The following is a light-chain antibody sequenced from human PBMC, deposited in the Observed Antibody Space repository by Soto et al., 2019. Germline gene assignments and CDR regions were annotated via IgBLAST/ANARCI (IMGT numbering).Light chain of an antibody. CDR3: QTWGTGIHVV. CDR1: SGHSSYA. J-gene: IGLJ2*01. Sequence: QPVLTQSPSASASLGASVTLTCTLSSGHSSYAIAWHQQQPEKGPRYLMKLDSDGSHTKGDAIPDRFSGSSSGAERYLTSSSLQSEDEADDYCQTWGTGIHVVFGGGTKLTVL. V-gene: IGLV4-69*01. CDR2: LDSDGSH.